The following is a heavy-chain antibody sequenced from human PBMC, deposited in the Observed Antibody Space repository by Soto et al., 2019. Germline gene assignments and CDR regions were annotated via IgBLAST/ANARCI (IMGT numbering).Heavy chain of an antibody. V-gene: IGHV5-10-1*01. J-gene: IGHJ6*02. CDR2: IDPSDSYT. CDR1: GYSFTSYW. CDR3: ARRTSSSGWYPHGMDV. D-gene: IGHD6-19*01. Sequence: GESLKISRKGSGYSFTSYWISWVRQMPGKGLEWMGRIDPSDSYTNYSPSFQGHVTISADKSISTAYLQWSSLKASDTAMYYCARRTSSSGWYPHGMDVWGQGTTVTVSS.